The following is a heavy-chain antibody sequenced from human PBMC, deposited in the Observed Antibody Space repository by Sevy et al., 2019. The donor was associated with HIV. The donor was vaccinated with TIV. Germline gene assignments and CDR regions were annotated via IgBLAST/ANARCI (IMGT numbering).Heavy chain of an antibody. CDR1: GFSFNNFG. D-gene: IGHD1-1*01. V-gene: IGHV3-30*18. CDR3: AKDGGNYGTGINNYGMAV. J-gene: IGHJ6*02. Sequence: GGSLRLSYAASGFSFNNFGMLWVRQAPGKGLEWVAVISYDGNHKYYAGDSVKGRFSISRDNSKNTLYLEINSLRNEETAVFYCAKDGGNYGTGINNYGMAVWGQGTTVTVSS. CDR2: ISYDGNHK.